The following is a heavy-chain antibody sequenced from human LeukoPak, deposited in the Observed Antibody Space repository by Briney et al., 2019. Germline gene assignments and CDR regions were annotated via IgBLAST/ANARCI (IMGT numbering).Heavy chain of an antibody. CDR1: GFTFSTYT. D-gene: IGHD6-13*01. CDR2: ISSTSSYI. Sequence: KAGGSLRLSCAASGFTFSTYTMNWVRQAPGKGLEWVSYISSTSSYIYYADSVKGRFTISRDNAKNSLYLQMNSLRAEDTAIYYCARVTKGIATEFDYWGQGTLVTVSS. V-gene: IGHV3-21*01. J-gene: IGHJ4*02. CDR3: ARVTKGIATEFDY.